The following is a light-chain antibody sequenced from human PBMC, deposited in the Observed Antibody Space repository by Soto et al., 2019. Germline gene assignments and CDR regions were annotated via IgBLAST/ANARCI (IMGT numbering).Light chain of an antibody. CDR2: EVS. CDR1: SSDVGIYNL. Sequence: QSALTHLAYGYGSPRESRAITYTGTSSDVGIYNLVSWYQQHPGKAPKLIIYEVSKRPSGVSDRFSGSKSGSTASLTISGLQAEDEADYYCYSYAGDNTYYVFGTGTRSPS. V-gene: IGLV2-23*02. CDR3: YSYAGDNTYYV. J-gene: IGLJ1*01.